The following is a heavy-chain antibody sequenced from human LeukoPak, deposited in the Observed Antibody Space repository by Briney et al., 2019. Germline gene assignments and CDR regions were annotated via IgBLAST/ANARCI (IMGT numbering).Heavy chain of an antibody. D-gene: IGHD4/OR15-4a*01. CDR2: ISRNRGST. V-gene: IGHV3-64D*06. CDR3: VKESGFMVAPNSAFDI. Sequence: PGGSLRLSCSASGFTFNSYPVHWVRQAPGKGLEYVSGISRNRGSTYYADSVKGRFTISRDNSKNTLYLQMSSLRAEDTAVYYCVKESGFMVAPNSAFDIWGQGTMVTASS. J-gene: IGHJ3*02. CDR1: GFTFNSYP.